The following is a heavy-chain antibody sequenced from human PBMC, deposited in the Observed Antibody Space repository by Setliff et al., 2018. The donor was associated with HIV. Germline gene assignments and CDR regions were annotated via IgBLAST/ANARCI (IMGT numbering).Heavy chain of an antibody. D-gene: IGHD3-10*01. CDR3: ARLRPYNSALDY. Sequence: LRLSCAASGFTVSSYYMSWVRQAPGKGLEWVSTIYSDGNTYHADSVKGRFTLSRDNSENALFLQMNSLRPEDTAVYYCARLRPYNSALDYWGQGTLVTV. CDR2: IYSDGNT. CDR1: GFTVSSYY. V-gene: IGHV3-66*02. J-gene: IGHJ4*02.